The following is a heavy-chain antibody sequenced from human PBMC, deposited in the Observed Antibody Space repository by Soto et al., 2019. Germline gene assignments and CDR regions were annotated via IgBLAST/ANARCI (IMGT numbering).Heavy chain of an antibody. CDR1: GGTFSSYA. CDR3: ARSRGYSGYDYGLYYYYYGMDV. D-gene: IGHD5-12*01. V-gene: IGHV1-69*13. CDR2: IIPIFGTA. Sequence: SVKVSCKASGGTFSSYAISWVRQAPGQGLEWMGGIIPIFGTANYAQKFQGRVTITADESTSTAYMELSSLRSEDTAVYYCARSRGYSGYDYGLYYYYYGMDVWGQGTTVTVSS. J-gene: IGHJ6*02.